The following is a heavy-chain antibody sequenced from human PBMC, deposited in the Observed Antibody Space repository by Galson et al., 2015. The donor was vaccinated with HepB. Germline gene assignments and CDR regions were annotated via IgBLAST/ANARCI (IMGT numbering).Heavy chain of an antibody. V-gene: IGHV4-59*01. CDR3: AREDYCSGDSCYPGAAFDI. Sequence: SETLSLTCTVSGDSIRSYYWNWIRQPPGKGLEWIGYFYYSGRTNYNPSLKSRVTISPDTSKNQFSLRLGSVTAADTAVYYCAREDYCSGDSCYPGAAFDIWGQGTMVTVSS. D-gene: IGHD2-15*01. CDR2: FYYSGRT. J-gene: IGHJ3*02. CDR1: GDSIRSYY.